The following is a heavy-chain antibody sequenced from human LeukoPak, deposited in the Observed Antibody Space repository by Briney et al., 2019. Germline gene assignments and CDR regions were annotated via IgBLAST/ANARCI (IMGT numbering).Heavy chain of an antibody. CDR2: ISGSGGST. Sequence: AGGSLRLSCAASAFTFSSYAMSWVRQAPVRGLEWVSAISGSGGSTYYADSVKGRFTISRDNSKNTLYLQMNSLRAEDTAVYYCAKVTDWEGWRNFDYWGQGTLVTVSS. CDR3: AKVTDWEGWRNFDY. CDR1: AFTFSSYA. V-gene: IGHV3-23*01. D-gene: IGHD6-19*01. J-gene: IGHJ4*02.